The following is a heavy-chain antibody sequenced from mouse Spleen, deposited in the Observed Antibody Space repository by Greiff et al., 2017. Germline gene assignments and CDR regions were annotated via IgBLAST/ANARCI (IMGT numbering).Heavy chain of an antibody. CDR3: ARGKREIYYGNDLDY. V-gene: IGHV1-22*01. CDR2: INPNTGGT. D-gene: IGHD2-2*01. J-gene: IGHJ2*01. CDR1: GYTFTDYN. Sequence: VQLQQSGPELVKPGASVKMSCKASGYTFTDYNMHWVKQSHGKSLEWIGYINPNTGGTSSNQKFTGKATLTVNKSSSTAYMELRSLTSEASAVYYGARGKREIYYGNDLDYWGQGTTLTVSA.